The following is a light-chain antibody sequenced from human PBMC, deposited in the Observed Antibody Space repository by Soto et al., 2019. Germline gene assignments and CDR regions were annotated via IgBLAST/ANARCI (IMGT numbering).Light chain of an antibody. CDR1: QSVSSI. J-gene: IGKJ1*01. CDR3: QQYNKWPPET. CDR2: GAS. V-gene: IGKV3-15*01. Sequence: EIVMTQSPATLSVSPGERATLSCRASQSVSSILAWYQQKPGQAPRLLIYGASTRATGIPARFSGSGSGTEFTLTISSLQSEDFAVYHCQQYNKWPPETFGQGTKVDIK.